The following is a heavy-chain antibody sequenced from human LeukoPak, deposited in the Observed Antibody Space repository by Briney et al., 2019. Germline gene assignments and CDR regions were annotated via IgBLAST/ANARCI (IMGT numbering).Heavy chain of an antibody. J-gene: IGHJ4*02. D-gene: IGHD3-22*01. V-gene: IGHV3-66*01. Sequence: PGGSLRLSCAASGFTVSSNYMSWVRQAPGKGLEWVSVIYSGGSTYYADSVKGRFTISRDNSKNTLYLQMNSLRAEDTAVYYCARDHVVKDSSGYYPDYWGQGTLVTVSS. CDR3: ARDHVVKDSSGYYPDY. CDR1: GFTVSSNY. CDR2: IYSGGST.